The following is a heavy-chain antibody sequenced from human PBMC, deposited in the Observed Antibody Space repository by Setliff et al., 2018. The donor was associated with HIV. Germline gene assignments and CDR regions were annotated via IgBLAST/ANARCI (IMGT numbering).Heavy chain of an antibody. CDR2: ISDSGGST. CDR1: GFTFSSYA. D-gene: IGHD3-10*01. J-gene: IGHJ4*02. V-gene: IGHV3-23*01. CDR3: AKRSGNYADY. Sequence: SLRLSCAASGFTFSSYAMGWVRQAPGKGLEWVSGISDSGGSTYYADFVKGRFTISRDNSKDTLYLRLNSLRAEDTAVYYCAKRSGNYADYWGQGTLVTVSS.